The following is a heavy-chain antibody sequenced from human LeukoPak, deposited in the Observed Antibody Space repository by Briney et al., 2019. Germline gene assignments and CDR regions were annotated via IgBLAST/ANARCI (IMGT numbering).Heavy chain of an antibody. CDR3: ARAAVTTYNAFDI. J-gene: IGHJ3*02. CDR1: GYTFTSHD. V-gene: IGHV1-8*03. CDR2: MNPNSGNT. Sequence: ASVKVSCKASGYTFTSHDINRVRQATGQGLEWMGWMNPNSGNTGYAQKFQGRVTITRNTSISTVYMELSSLRSEDTAVYSCARAAVTTYNAFDIWGQGTMVTVSS. D-gene: IGHD4-17*01.